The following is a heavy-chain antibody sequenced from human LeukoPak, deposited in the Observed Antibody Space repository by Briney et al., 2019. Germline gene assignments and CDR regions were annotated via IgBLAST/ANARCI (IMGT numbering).Heavy chain of an antibody. D-gene: IGHD6-19*01. CDR3: TRGAGYSSGWYHFDY. CDR1: GFTFSNAW. Sequence: GGSLRLSCAASGFTFSNAWMSWVRQAPGKGLEWVGRIKSKTDGGTTGYAAPVKGRFTISRDDSKNTLYLQMNSLKTEETAVYYCTRGAGYSSGWYHFDYWGQGSLVTVSS. J-gene: IGHJ4*02. V-gene: IGHV3-15*01. CDR2: IKSKTDGGTT.